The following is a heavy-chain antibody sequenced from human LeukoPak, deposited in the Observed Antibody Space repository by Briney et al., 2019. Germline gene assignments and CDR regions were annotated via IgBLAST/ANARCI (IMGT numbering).Heavy chain of an antibody. D-gene: IGHD1-14*01. CDR1: GGSFSGYY. CDR3: ARGARYTDY. CDR2: INHSGGT. V-gene: IGHV4-34*01. J-gene: IGHJ4*02. Sequence: SETLSLTCAVYGGSFSGYYWSWIRQPPGKGLEWIGEINHSGGTNYNPSLKSRVTISVDTSKNQFSLRLSSVTAADTAVYYCARGARYTDYWGQGTLVTVSS.